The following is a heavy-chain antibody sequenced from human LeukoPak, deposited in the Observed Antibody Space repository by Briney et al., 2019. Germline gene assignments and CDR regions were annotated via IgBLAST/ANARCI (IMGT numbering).Heavy chain of an antibody. D-gene: IGHD3-10*01. CDR2: ISGSGGGT. Sequence: GGSLRLSCAASGFTFSSLAMSWVRQAPGKGLEWVSDISGSGGGTYFADSVKGRFTISRDNSKNTLYLQMNSLRAEDTAVYYCAKDVFEARGYDYWGQGTLVTVSS. CDR1: GFTFSSLA. V-gene: IGHV3-23*01. CDR3: AKDVFEARGYDY. J-gene: IGHJ4*02.